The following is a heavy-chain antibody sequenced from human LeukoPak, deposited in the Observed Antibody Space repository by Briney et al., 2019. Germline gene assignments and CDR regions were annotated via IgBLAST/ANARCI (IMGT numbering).Heavy chain of an antibody. CDR3: ARDRGGSYSAIDY. D-gene: IGHD1-26*01. V-gene: IGHV3-74*01. Sequence: PGGSLRLSCAASGFTFTSHWMHWVRQAPGKGPVWVSRITSHGTNKTYADSVKGRFTISRDNSKNTLYLQMNSLRAEDTAVYYCARDRGGSYSAIDYWGQGTLVTVSS. CDR1: GFTFTSHW. CDR2: ITSHGTNK. J-gene: IGHJ4*02.